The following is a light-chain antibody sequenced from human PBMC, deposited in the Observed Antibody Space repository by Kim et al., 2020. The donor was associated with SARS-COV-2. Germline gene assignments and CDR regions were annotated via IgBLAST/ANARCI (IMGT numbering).Light chain of an antibody. V-gene: IGLV2-14*03. CDR2: DVT. Sequence: GHSFTIACTGTSRDVGAYNYVSCYQQHPGKAPKLIIYDVTYRPSGVSDRFSGSKAGNTASLTIFGLQAEDEADYYCSSYTSSTTRVFGGGTQLTVL. CDR1: SRDVGAYNY. CDR3: SSYTSSTTRV. J-gene: IGLJ2*01.